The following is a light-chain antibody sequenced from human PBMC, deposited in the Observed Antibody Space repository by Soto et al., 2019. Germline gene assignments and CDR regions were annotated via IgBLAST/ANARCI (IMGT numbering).Light chain of an antibody. CDR1: QSVSNNY. J-gene: IGKJ5*01. Sequence: EIVLTQSPGTLSLSPGERATLSCRASQSVSNNYLAWYQQKPGQAPRLLIYGASSRATGIPDRFSGSGSGTDFTLTISRLEPEDFAVYYCQQYGSSPPITFGQVTRLES. V-gene: IGKV3-20*01. CDR3: QQYGSSPPIT. CDR2: GAS.